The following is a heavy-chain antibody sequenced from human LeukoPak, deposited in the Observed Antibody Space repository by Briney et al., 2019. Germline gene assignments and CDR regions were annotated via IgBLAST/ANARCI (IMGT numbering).Heavy chain of an antibody. CDR1: GYSFTNNW. J-gene: IGHJ3*02. V-gene: IGHV5-51*01. CDR2: TYPGDSNT. CDR3: ARRRPSLDAFDI. Sequence: GESLKISCKGSGYSFTNNWIGWVRQMPGKGLEWMGITYPGDSNTRYSPSFQGQVTISADKSISSAYLQWSSLKASDTAMYYCARRRPSLDAFDIWGQGTMVTVSS.